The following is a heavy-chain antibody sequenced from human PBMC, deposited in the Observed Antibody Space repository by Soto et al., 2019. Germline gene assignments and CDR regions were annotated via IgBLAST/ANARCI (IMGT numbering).Heavy chain of an antibody. J-gene: IGHJ4*02. CDR1: GGSIGSGNFY. CDR2: IYHTGTI. D-gene: IGHD3-10*02. V-gene: IGHV4-30-4*01. Sequence: TLSLTCSVSGGSIGSGNFYWSWIRQPPGKGLEWLTSIYHTGTIYLTPSLRSRLTISSDTSRNQFSLNLTSVTAADTALYFCARQNVQIGPGFFDYWGRGTLVTVSS. CDR3: ARQNVQIGPGFFDY.